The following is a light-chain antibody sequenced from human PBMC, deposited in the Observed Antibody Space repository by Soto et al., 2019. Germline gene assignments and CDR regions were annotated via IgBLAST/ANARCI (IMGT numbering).Light chain of an antibody. V-gene: IGLV2-11*01. Sequence: QSALTQPRSVSGSPGQSVTISCTGTSSDVGGYNHVSWYQHHPGNAPELLIYEVSRRPSGVPDRFSGSKSGNTASLTISGLQPEDETDYYCCSYVGSYSVVFGGGTKVPVL. CDR2: EVS. CDR1: SSDVGGYNH. CDR3: CSYVGSYSVV. J-gene: IGLJ2*01.